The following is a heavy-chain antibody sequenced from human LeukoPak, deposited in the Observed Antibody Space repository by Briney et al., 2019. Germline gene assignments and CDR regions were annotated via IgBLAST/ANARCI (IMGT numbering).Heavy chain of an antibody. J-gene: IGHJ4*02. V-gene: IGHV1-46*01. CDR3: AREWVSAEWDPQYYFDY. CDR1: GYTFTSYY. CDR2: INPSGGST. Sequence: GASVKVSCKASGYTFTSYYMHWVRQAPGQGLEWMGIINPSGGSTSYAQKFQGRVTMTRDTSTSTVYMELSSLRSEDTAVYYCAREWVSAEWDPQYYFDYWGQGTLVTVSS. D-gene: IGHD1-26*01.